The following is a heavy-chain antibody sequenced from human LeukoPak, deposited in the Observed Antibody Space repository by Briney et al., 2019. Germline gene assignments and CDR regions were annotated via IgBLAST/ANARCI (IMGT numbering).Heavy chain of an antibody. D-gene: IGHD6-19*01. Sequence: SETLSLTCTVSGGSISSYYWSWIRQPLGKGLEWIGYIYYSGSTNYNPSLKSRVTISVDTSKNQFSLKLSSVTAADTAVYYCARVEYSSGWYVLDWGQGTLVTVSS. CDR3: ARVEYSSGWYVLD. V-gene: IGHV4-59*01. CDR1: GGSISSYY. J-gene: IGHJ4*02. CDR2: IYYSGST.